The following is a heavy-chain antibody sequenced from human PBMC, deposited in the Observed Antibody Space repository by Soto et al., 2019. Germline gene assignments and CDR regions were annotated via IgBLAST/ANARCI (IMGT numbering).Heavy chain of an antibody. Sequence: SETLSLTCSVSGDSVSSGAYYWSWIRQPPGKGLEWIGYVYYSGSTSYNPSLETGVTISVDTSKNQFSLKLSSVTAADTAVYYCARHRIAVGLTAFDIWGQGTMLTVSS. V-gene: IGHV4-61*08. D-gene: IGHD6-19*01. CDR1: GDSVSSGAYY. J-gene: IGHJ3*02. CDR3: ARHRIAVGLTAFDI. CDR2: VYYSGST.